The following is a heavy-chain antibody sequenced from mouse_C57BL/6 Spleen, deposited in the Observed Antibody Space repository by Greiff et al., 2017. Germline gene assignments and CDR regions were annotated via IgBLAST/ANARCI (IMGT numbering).Heavy chain of an antibody. CDR3: VRDAGSSAWFAY. Sequence: EVKVVESGGGLVQPQGSLKLSCAASGFTFNTYAMHWVRQAPGKGLEWVARIRSKSSNYATYYADSVKDRFTISRDDSQSMLYLQMNNLKTEDTAMYYCVRDAGSSAWFAYWGQGTLVTVSA. V-gene: IGHV10-3*01. CDR1: GFTFNTYA. J-gene: IGHJ3*01. CDR2: IRSKSSNYAT. D-gene: IGHD1-1*01.